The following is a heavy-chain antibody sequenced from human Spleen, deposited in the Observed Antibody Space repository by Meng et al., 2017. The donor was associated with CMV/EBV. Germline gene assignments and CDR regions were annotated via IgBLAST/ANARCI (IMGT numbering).Heavy chain of an antibody. CDR3: ARDCGTSCYGYYYYGMDV. CDR2: ISRSSGII. D-gene: IGHD2-2*01. V-gene: IGHV3-48*04. Sequence: GESLKISCAASGFTFSDYSMNWIRQAPGKGLEWVSFISRSSGIIHYADSVKGRFTISRDNAKNSLYLQMNGLRAEDTAVYYCARDCGTSCYGYYYYGMDVWGQGTTVTVSS. J-gene: IGHJ6*02. CDR1: GFTFSDYS.